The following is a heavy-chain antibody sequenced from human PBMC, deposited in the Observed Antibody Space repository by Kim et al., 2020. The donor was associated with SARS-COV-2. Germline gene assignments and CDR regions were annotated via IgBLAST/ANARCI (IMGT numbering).Heavy chain of an antibody. Sequence: AQGFTGRFVFSLDTSVSTAYLQISSLKAEDTAVYYCARNYYGSGALFDPWGQGTLVTVSS. D-gene: IGHD3-10*01. V-gene: IGHV7-4-1*02. J-gene: IGHJ5*02. CDR3: ARNYYGSGALFDP.